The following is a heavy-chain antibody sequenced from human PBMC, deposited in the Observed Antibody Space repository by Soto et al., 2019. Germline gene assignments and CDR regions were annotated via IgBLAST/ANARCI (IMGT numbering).Heavy chain of an antibody. CDR3: ARSSKSVAACVY. V-gene: IGHV4-31*03. CDR1: GGSIGGVGYY. CDR2: IYYSGRT. Sequence: TLSLTCTVSGGSIGGVGYYWSWIRQHPGKGREWIGYIYYSGRTYYNPSLKSRVTISVDTSKNQFPLKLSFVTAEATAVYYCARSSKSVAACVYWGQGTLVTVSS. J-gene: IGHJ4*02. D-gene: IGHD3-10*01.